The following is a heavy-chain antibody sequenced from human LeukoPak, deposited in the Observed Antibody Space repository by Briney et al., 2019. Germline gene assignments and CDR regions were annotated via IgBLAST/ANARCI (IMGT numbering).Heavy chain of an antibody. CDR1: GFTFSDYY. J-gene: IGHJ3*02. V-gene: IGHV3-11*04. Sequence: GGSLRLSCAASGFTFSDYYMSWVRQAQGKGLGWDSYISSSGSTRYYADSVKGRLTISREKAKKSLYLQMNSLRAEDTAVYYCARDPGHWLVLRNDAFDIWGQGTMVTVS. CDR3: ARDPGHWLVLRNDAFDI. CDR2: ISSSGSTR. D-gene: IGHD6-19*01.